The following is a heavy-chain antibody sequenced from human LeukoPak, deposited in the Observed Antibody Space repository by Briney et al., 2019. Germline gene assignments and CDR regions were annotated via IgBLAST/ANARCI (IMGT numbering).Heavy chain of an antibody. J-gene: IGHJ4*02. D-gene: IGHD1-1*01. CDR1: GFTFSSYS. Sequence: TGGPLRLSCAASGFTFSSYSMNWVRQAPGKGLEWISYIGISSGNTKYADSVKGRFTISGDSAKNSLYLQMNSLRVEDTAVYYCARDHNYAFDNWGQGTLVTVSS. CDR3: ARDHNYAFDN. V-gene: IGHV3-48*04. CDR2: IGISSGNT.